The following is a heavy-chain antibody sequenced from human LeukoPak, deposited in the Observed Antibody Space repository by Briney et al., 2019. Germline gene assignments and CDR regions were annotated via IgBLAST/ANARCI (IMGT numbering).Heavy chain of an antibody. V-gene: IGHV3-48*01. CDR3: SGSYLYSYYYYMDV. D-gene: IGHD1-26*01. J-gene: IGHJ6*03. Sequence: GGSLRLSCAASGFTFSSYSMNWVRQAPGKGLEWVSYISSSSSTIYYADSVKGRFTISRDNAKNSLYLQMNSLRAEDTAVYYCSGSYLYSYYYYMDVWGKGTTVTISS. CDR2: ISSSSSTI. CDR1: GFTFSSYS.